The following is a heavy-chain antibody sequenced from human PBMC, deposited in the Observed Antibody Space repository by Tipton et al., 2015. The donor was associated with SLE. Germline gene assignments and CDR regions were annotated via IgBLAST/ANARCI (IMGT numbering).Heavy chain of an antibody. CDR2: INDIGST. J-gene: IGHJ4*02. V-gene: IGHV4-34*01. Sequence: TLSLTCAVYGESFSIYYWTWIRQPPGKGLEWIGEINDIGSTNYNVSIKSRVTISVDTSKNQFSLKLSSVTAADTAVYYCARGRTILGYWGQGTLVTVSS. D-gene: IGHD1-1*01. CDR1: GESFSIYY. CDR3: ARGRTILGY.